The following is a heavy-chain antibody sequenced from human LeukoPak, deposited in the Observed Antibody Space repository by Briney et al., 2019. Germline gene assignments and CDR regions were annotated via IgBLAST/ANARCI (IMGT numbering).Heavy chain of an antibody. CDR3: ARVTPHNMYYYTPILDAFDI. CDR1: GGSISSYY. Sequence: SETLSLTCTVSGGSISSYYWSWIRQPPGKGLEWIGYIYYSGSTYYSPSLKSRVTISVDTSKNQFSLKLSSVTAADTAVYYCARVTPHNMYYYTPILDAFDIWGQGTMVTVSS. D-gene: IGHD3-10*01. CDR2: IYYSGST. V-gene: IGHV4-59*01. J-gene: IGHJ3*02.